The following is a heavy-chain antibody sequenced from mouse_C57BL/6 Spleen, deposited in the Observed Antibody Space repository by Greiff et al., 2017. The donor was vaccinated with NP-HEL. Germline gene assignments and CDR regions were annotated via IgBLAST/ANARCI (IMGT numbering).Heavy chain of an antibody. CDR2: IYPGDGDT. J-gene: IGHJ1*03. Sequence: QVQLKQSGPELVKPGASVKISCKASGYAFSSSWMNWVKQRPGKGLEWIGRIYPGDGDTNYNGKLKGKATLTADKSSSTAYMQLSSLTSEDSAVYFCAREGGSSYWYFDVWGTGTTVTVSS. CDR1: GYAFSSSW. CDR3: AREGGSSYWYFDV. V-gene: IGHV1-82*01. D-gene: IGHD1-1*01.